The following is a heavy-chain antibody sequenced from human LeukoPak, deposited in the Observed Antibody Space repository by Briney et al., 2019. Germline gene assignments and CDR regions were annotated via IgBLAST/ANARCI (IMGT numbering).Heavy chain of an antibody. J-gene: IGHJ3*02. CDR3: ARGRLAVLRLRGAFDI. D-gene: IGHD3-3*01. Sequence: GASVKVSCKASGYTFTSYAMHWVRQAPGQRLEWMGWINAGNGNTKYSQKFQGRVTITRDTSASTAYMELSSLRSEDTAVYYCARGRLAVLRLRGAFDIWGQGTMVTVSS. CDR1: GYTFTSYA. CDR2: INAGNGNT. V-gene: IGHV1-3*01.